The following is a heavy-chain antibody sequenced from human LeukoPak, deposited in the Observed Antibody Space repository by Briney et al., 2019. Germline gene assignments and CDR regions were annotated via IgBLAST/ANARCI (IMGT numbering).Heavy chain of an antibody. CDR1: GGSISSYY. CDR3: ARDRDYGGNWYYFDY. Sequence: PSETLSLTCTVSGGSISSYYWSWIRQPPGKGLEWIGYIYYSGSTNYNPSLKSRVTISVDTSKNQFSLKLSSVTAADTAVYYCARDRDYGGNWYYFDYWGQGTLVTVSS. D-gene: IGHD4-23*01. CDR2: IYYSGST. V-gene: IGHV4-59*01. J-gene: IGHJ4*02.